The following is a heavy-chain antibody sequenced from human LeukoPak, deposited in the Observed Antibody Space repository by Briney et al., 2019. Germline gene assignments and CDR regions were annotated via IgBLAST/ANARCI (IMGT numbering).Heavy chain of an antibody. Sequence: GSSVKVSCKASGGTFSSYAISWVRQAPGQGLEWMGGIIPIFGTANYAQKFQGRVTITTDESTSTAYMELSSLRSEDTAVYYCAKDFSSSGWHYYFDYWGQGTLVTVSS. CDR2: IIPIFGTA. V-gene: IGHV1-69*05. CDR3: AKDFSSSGWHYYFDY. J-gene: IGHJ4*02. D-gene: IGHD6-19*01. CDR1: GGTFSSYA.